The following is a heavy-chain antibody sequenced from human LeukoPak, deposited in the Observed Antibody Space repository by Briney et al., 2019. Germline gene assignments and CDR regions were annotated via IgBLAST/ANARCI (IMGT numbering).Heavy chain of an antibody. CDR1: GGSSSGYY. CDR2: INHSGST. V-gene: IGHV4-34*01. CDR3: ARGGGIAARGRGRRYFDY. D-gene: IGHD6-6*01. Sequence: PSETLSLTCAVYGGSSSGYYWSWIRQPPGKGLEWIGEINHSGSTNYNPSLKSRVTISVDTSKNQFSLKLSSVTAADTAVYYCARGGGIAARGRGRRYFDYWGQGTLVTVSS. J-gene: IGHJ4*02.